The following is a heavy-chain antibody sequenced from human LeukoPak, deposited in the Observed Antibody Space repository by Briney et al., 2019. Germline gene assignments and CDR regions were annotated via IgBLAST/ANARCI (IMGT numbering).Heavy chain of an antibody. CDR3: ARGSGHSYGPGAFDI. D-gene: IGHD5-18*01. V-gene: IGHV4-61*02. CDR2: IYTSGST. CDR1: GGSISSGSYY. Sequence: SETLSLTCTVSGGSISSGSYYWSWIRQPAGKGLEWIGRIYTSGSTNYNPSLKSRVTISVDTPKNQFSLKLSSVTAADTAVYYCARGSGHSYGPGAFDIWGQGTMVTVSS. J-gene: IGHJ3*02.